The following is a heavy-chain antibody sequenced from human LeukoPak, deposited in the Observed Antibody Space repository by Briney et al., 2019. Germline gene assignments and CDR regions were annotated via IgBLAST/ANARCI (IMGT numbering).Heavy chain of an antibody. CDR1: GSYW. J-gene: IGHJ4*02. Sequence: GGSLRLSCAASGSYWMHWVRQAPGKGLVWVSHINSDGSWTSYADSVKGRFTISKDNAKNTVYLQINNLRAEDTAVYYCVSFYETYWGRGTPVTVSS. D-gene: IGHD2/OR15-2a*01. V-gene: IGHV3-74*01. CDR2: INSDGSWT. CDR3: VSFYETY.